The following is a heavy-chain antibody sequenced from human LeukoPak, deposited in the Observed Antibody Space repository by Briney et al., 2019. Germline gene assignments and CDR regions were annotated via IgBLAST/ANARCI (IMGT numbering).Heavy chain of an antibody. V-gene: IGHV4-30-2*01. CDR1: GGSISSGGYY. J-gene: IGHJ5*02. D-gene: IGHD3-10*01. Sequence: PSETLSLTCTVSGGSISSGGYYWSWIRQPPGKGLEWIGYIYHSGSTYYNPSLKSRVTISVDRSKNQFSLKLSSVTAADTAVYYCARAVVRGPDPRFDPWGQGTLVTVSS. CDR3: ARAVVRGPDPRFDP. CDR2: IYHSGST.